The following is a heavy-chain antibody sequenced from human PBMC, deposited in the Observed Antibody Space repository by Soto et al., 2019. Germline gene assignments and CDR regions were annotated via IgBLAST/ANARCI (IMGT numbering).Heavy chain of an antibody. Sequence: NPSETLSLTCTVSGGSISSGGYYWSWIRQHPGKGLEWIGYIYYSGSTYYNPSLKSRVTISVDTSKNQFSLKLSSVTAADTAVYYCARVVPAADNWFDPWGQGTLVTVSS. D-gene: IGHD2-2*01. V-gene: IGHV4-31*03. CDR1: GGSISSGGYY. CDR3: ARVVPAADNWFDP. CDR2: IYYSGST. J-gene: IGHJ5*02.